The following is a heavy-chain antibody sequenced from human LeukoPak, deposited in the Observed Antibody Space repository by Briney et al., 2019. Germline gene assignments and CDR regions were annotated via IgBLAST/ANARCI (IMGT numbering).Heavy chain of an antibody. Sequence: GGSLRLSCAASGFSFEDYGMSWVRQAPGKGLEWVSGTNWNGGSTGYGDSVKGRFTISRDNAKNCLYLQMNSLRAEDTALYYCARDRESCGGDCYSSNDAFDIWGQGTKVTVSS. V-gene: IGHV3-20*04. D-gene: IGHD2-21*02. J-gene: IGHJ3*02. CDR1: GFSFEDYG. CDR2: TNWNGGST. CDR3: ARDRESCGGDCYSSNDAFDI.